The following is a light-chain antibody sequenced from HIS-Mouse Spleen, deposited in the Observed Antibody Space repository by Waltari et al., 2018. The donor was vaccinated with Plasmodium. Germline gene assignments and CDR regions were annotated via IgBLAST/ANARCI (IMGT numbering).Light chain of an antibody. J-gene: IGLJ3*02. CDR1: ALPQKY. V-gene: IGLV3-10*01. CDR2: EDS. Sequence: SYELTQPPSVSVSPGQTARITCPGDALPQKYAYWYQQKSGQAPVLVIYEDSKRPSGIPVRFSGSSSGTMATLTISGAQVEDEADYYCYSADSSGNHRVFGGGTKLTVL. CDR3: YSADSSGNHRV.